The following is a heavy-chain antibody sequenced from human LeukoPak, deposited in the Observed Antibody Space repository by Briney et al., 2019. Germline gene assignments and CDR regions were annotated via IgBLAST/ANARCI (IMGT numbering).Heavy chain of an antibody. Sequence: GGSLRLSCAASGFAFSFYAMSWLRQPPGKGLEWVSTTNANSGTTSYAASVRGRFTISRDNSKNTLYLQVNTLRADDTATYYCAKPISGGLAVTADWFHPWGQGTLVVVSS. V-gene: IGHV3-23*01. CDR2: TNANSGTT. D-gene: IGHD6-19*01. CDR1: GFAFSFYA. J-gene: IGHJ5*01. CDR3: AKPISGGLAVTADWFHP.